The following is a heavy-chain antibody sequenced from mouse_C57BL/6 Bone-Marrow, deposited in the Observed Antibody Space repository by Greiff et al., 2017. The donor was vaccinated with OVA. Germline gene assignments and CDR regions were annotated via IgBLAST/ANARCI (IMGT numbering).Heavy chain of an antibody. D-gene: IGHD2-5*01. CDR1: GFTFSSYG. CDR2: ISSGGSYT. J-gene: IGHJ4*01. Sequence: EVQVVESGGDLVKPGGSLKLSCAASGFTFSSYGMPWVRQTPDKRLEWVATISSGGSYTYYPDSVKGRFTISRDNAKNTLYLQMSSLKSDATTLYYSARHSNYCDYAMDYWGQGTSVTVTS. V-gene: IGHV5-6*01. CDR3: ARHSNYCDYAMDY.